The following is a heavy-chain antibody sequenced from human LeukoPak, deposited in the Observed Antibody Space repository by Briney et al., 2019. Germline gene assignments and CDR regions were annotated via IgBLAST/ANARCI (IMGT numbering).Heavy chain of an antibody. V-gene: IGHV3-20*04. CDR1: GFTLDDYG. CDR2: IKWSGRNV. D-gene: IGHD3-22*01. Sequence: GGSLRLSCATSGFTLDDYGMNWVRQVPGKGLEWVSNIKWSGRNVDYADSVKGRFTIPRDKAKNSLHLQMNGLRDEDTAVYYCARVXXQXYYDNSHHRDASDVWGQGTMVIVSS. J-gene: IGHJ3*01. CDR3: ARVXXQXYYDNSHHRDASDV.